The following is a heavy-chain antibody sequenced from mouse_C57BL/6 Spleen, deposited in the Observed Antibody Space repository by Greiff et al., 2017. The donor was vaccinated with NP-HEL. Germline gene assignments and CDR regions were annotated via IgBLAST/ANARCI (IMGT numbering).Heavy chain of an antibody. D-gene: IGHD2-4*01. V-gene: IGHV1-55*01. CDR1: GYTFTSYW. J-gene: IGHJ4*01. CDR3: AREGLRRNYAMDY. CDR2: IYPGSGST. Sequence: VQLQQSGAELVKPGASVKMSCKASGYTFTSYWITWVKQRPGQGLEWIGDIYPGSGSTNYNEKFKSKATLTVDTSSSTAYMQISSLTSEDSAVYYCAREGLRRNYAMDYWGQGTSVTVSS.